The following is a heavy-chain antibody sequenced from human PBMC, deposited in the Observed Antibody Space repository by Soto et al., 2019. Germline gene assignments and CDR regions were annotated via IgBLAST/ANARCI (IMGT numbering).Heavy chain of an antibody. D-gene: IGHD5-12*01. J-gene: IGHJ4*02. CDR2: IYYSGST. CDR3: ARGGGYDRGDLDY. V-gene: IGHV4-31*03. CDR1: GGSISSGGYY. Sequence: SETLSLTCTVSGGSISSGGYYWSWNRQHPGKGLEWIGYIYYSGSTYYNPSLKSRVTISVDTSKNQFSLKLSSVTAADTAVYYCARGGGYDRGDLDYWGQGTLVTVSS.